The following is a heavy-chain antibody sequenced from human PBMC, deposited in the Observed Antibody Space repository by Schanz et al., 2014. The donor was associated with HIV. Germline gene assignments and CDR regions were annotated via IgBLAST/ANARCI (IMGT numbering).Heavy chain of an antibody. V-gene: IGHV3-23*01. CDR2: ISGSDGDT. CDR3: VKAYSSGFSGAGS. Sequence: ESGGGVVRPGRSLRLSCAASGFSFDNYGMHWVRQAPGKGLDWVSTISGSDGDTYYADSVKGRFTISRDNSRNALYLHMNSLRADDTAIYYCVKAYSSGFSGAGSWGQGALVTVSS. D-gene: IGHD5-18*01. J-gene: IGHJ5*02. CDR1: GFSFDNYG.